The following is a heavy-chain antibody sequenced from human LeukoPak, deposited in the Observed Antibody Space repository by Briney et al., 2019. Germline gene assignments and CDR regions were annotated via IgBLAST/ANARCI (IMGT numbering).Heavy chain of an antibody. J-gene: IGHJ4*02. CDR2: ISPNSGGT. V-gene: IGHV1-2*02. Sequence: ASVKVSCKASGYTFTGYYMHWVRQAPGQGLEWMGWISPNSGGTNYAQKFQGRVTMTRDTSISTAYMELSRLRSDDTAVYYCARDYDYVWGSYRYPAPFDHWGQGTLVTVSS. CDR1: GYTFTGYY. D-gene: IGHD3-16*02. CDR3: ARDYDYVWGSYRYPAPFDH.